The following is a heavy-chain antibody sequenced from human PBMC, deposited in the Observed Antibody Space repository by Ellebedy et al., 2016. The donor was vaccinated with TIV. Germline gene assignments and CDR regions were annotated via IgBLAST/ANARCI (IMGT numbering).Heavy chain of an antibody. J-gene: IGHJ3*02. CDR2: IYYRGNT. CDR3: ARGREMATSGDAFDI. CDR1: GGSISSGDYY. D-gene: IGHD5-24*01. Sequence: MPSETLSLTCTVSGGSISSGDYYWSWIRQPPGKGLEWIGYIYYRGNTDYNPSLKSRVTISVDRSKNQFSLKLSSVTAADTAVYYCARGREMATSGDAFDIWGQGTSVTVSS. V-gene: IGHV4-30-4*01.